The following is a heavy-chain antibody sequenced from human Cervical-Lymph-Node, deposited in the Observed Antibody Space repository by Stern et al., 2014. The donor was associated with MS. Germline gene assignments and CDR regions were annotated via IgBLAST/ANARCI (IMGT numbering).Heavy chain of an antibody. CDR3: ARALAAALYAMDV. CDR2: INPSGGST. Sequence: QVQLVQSGAEVKKPGASVKVSCKASGYTFTSYLMHWVRQAPGHGLEWIGIINPSGGSTTYAQKFQGRVTMTRDTSTRTVYMEVSNLRSEDTAVYYCARALAAALYAMDVWGQGTTVTVSS. J-gene: IGHJ6*02. D-gene: IGHD6-13*01. CDR1: GYTFTSYL. V-gene: IGHV1-46*01.